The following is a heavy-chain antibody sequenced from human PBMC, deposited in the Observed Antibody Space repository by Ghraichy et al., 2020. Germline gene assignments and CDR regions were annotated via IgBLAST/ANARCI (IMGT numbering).Heavy chain of an antibody. J-gene: IGHJ4*02. D-gene: IGHD3-3*01. CDR1: GFSLRTSEVG. CDR3: AHSRRVADRHHYFGY. Sequence: SGPTLVKPTQTLTLTCTSSGFSLRTSEVGVGWIRQSPGKAPECLAVIFWNDDKHYNPSLKNRLSITRDTSRNQVILIMTNMDPVDTATYYCAHSRRVADRHHYFGYWGQGTLVTVSS. V-gene: IGHV2-5*01. CDR2: IFWNDDK.